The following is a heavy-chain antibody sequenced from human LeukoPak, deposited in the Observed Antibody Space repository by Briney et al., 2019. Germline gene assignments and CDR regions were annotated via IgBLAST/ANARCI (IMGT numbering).Heavy chain of an antibody. CDR2: ISSSSTYI. J-gene: IGHJ4*02. CDR1: GITLSGYS. CDR3: ARASYIHYDFWSGYSY. D-gene: IGHD3-3*01. Sequence: GGSLRLSCAASGITLSGYSMNWVRQAPGRGLEWVSSISSSSTYIYYADSVKGRVTISRDNAKNSAYLQMNSLRAEDTAVYYCARASYIHYDFWSGYSYWGQGTLVTVSS. V-gene: IGHV3-21*01.